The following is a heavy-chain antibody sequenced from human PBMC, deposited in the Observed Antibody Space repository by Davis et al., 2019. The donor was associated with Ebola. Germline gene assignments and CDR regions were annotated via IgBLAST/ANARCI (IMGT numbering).Heavy chain of an antibody. Sequence: SQTLSLTCAISGDSVANNNAAWNWIRQSPSRGLEWLGRTYYRSKWYNDYAVSVKSRITINPDTSKNQFSLQLNSVTPEDTAVYYCARSGTAVAGNGGFDYWGQGTLVTVSS. V-gene: IGHV6-1*01. CDR2: TYYRSKWYN. CDR3: ARSGTAVAGNGGFDY. J-gene: IGHJ4*02. D-gene: IGHD6-19*01. CDR1: GDSVANNNAA.